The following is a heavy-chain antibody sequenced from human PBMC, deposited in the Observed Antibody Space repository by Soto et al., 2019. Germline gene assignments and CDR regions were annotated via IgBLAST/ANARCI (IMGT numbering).Heavy chain of an antibody. CDR3: AAMWGYSYGFPVLNGMDV. CDR1: GFTFSSYA. J-gene: IGHJ6*02. Sequence: PGGSLRLSFAASGFTFSSYAMSWVRQAPGKGLEWVSAISGSGGSTYYADSVKGRFTISRDNSKNTLYLQMNSLRADDTAVYYCAAMWGYSYGFPVLNGMDVWGQGTTVTVSS. D-gene: IGHD5-18*01. V-gene: IGHV3-23*01. CDR2: ISGSGGST.